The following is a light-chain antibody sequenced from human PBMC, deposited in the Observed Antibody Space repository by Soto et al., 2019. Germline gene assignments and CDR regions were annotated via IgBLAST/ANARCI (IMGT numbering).Light chain of an antibody. CDR1: QSVSSN. CDR2: GAS. CDR3: QQYGSSGT. Sequence: EVVLTQSAATLSLSPGDRATLSCRASQSVSSNLAWYQQKPGQAPRLLIYGASTRATGIPDRFSGSGSGTDFTLTISRLEPEDFAVYYCQQYGSSGTFGQGTKVDIK. V-gene: IGKV3-20*01. J-gene: IGKJ1*01.